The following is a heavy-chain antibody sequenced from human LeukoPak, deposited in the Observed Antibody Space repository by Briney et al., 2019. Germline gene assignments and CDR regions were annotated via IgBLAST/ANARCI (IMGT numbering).Heavy chain of an antibody. D-gene: IGHD3-22*01. Sequence: ASVKVSCKASGYTFTSYGISWVRQAPGQGLEWMGGIIPIFGTANYAQKFQGRVTITTDESTSTAYMELSSLRSEDTAVYYCARELYDSSATGVFQHWGQGTLVTVSS. J-gene: IGHJ1*01. CDR1: GYTFTSYG. V-gene: IGHV1-69*05. CDR3: ARELYDSSATGVFQH. CDR2: IIPIFGTA.